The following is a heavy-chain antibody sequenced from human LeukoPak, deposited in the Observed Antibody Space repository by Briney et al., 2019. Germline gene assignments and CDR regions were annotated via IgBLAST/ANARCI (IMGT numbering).Heavy chain of an antibody. D-gene: IGHD3-22*01. CDR1: GFTFSSYA. CDR3: AKDPDYYDSSGYYSH. V-gene: IGHV3-23*01. CDR2: ISGSGGST. J-gene: IGHJ4*01. Sequence: GRSLRLSCAASGFTFSSYAMSWVRQAPGKGLEWVSAISGSGGSTYYADSVKGRFTISRDNSKNTLYLQMNSLRAEDTAVYYCAKDPDYYDSSGYYSHWGQEPWSPSPQ.